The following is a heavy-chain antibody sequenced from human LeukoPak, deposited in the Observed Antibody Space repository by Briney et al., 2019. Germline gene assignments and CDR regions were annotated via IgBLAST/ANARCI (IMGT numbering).Heavy chain of an antibody. J-gene: IGHJ4*02. Sequence: PSETLSLTCTVSGDSITNSWWSWVRQSPGKGLEWIGYIYATGTTNYNPSLMSRVTFSVDKSKNQFSLRLSSVTAADMAVYYCARQRRQSFSSPLYHFDYWGQGTLVTVSS. V-gene: IGHV4-4*09. CDR1: GDSITNSW. D-gene: IGHD2/OR15-2a*01. CDR2: IYATGTT. CDR3: ARQRRQSFSSPLYHFDY.